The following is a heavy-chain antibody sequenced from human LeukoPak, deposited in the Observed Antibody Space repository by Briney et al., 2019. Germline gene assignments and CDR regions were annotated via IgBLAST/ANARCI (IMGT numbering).Heavy chain of an antibody. CDR3: AKVKGGSSWQYYFDY. Sequence: GGSLRLSCAASGFTFSSYAMGWVRQAPGKGLEWVSAISGSGGTTYYADSVKGRFTISRDNSKNTLYLQMNTLRAEDTVLYYCAKVKGGSSWQYYFDYWGQGTLVTVSS. CDR1: GFTFSSYA. CDR2: ISGSGGTT. J-gene: IGHJ4*02. D-gene: IGHD6-13*01. V-gene: IGHV3-23*01.